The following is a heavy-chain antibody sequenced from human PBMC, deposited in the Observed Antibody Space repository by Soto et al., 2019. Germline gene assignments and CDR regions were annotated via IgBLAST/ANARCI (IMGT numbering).Heavy chain of an antibody. J-gene: IGHJ4*02. D-gene: IGHD3-3*01. V-gene: IGHV3-15*07. CDR2: VKSKADGGTA. CDR3: NSYPDFWGGHTPL. CDR1: GFSITNTW. Sequence: EVQLVESGGGLVQPGGSLRLSCAASGFSITNTWMHWVRQAPGKGLVWVGRVKSKADGGTADYAAPVKGRFTVSRDDSKNTQYLQMNSLTMEDTAVYYCNSYPDFWGGHTPLWGQGTRVTVSS.